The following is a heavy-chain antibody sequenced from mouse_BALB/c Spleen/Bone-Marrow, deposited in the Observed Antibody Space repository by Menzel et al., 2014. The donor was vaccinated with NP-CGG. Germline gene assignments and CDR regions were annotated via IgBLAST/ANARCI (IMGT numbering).Heavy chain of an antibody. J-gene: IGHJ2*01. V-gene: IGHV1-14*01. D-gene: IGHD1-1*01. Sequence: VQLQQSGPEVVKPGASVKMSCKASGYTFTSYVMHWVKQKPGQGLEWIGYSNPDNDGTKYNEKFKGKATLTSGKSSSTAYMELSSLTSEDSAVYYCAREDYGSSPYYFDYWGQGTTLTVSS. CDR1: GYTFTSYV. CDR2: SNPDNDGT. CDR3: AREDYGSSPYYFDY.